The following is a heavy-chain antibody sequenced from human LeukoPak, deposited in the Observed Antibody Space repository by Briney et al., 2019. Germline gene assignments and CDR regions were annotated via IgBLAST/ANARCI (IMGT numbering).Heavy chain of an antibody. CDR3: ARETGAPGTRIGY. Sequence: PSETLSLTCTVSGGSISSYYWSWIRQPPGKGLEWIGYIYYSGSTNYNPSLKSRVTISVDTSKNQFSLKLSSVTAADTAVYYCARETGAPGTRIGYWGQGTLVTVSS. J-gene: IGHJ4*02. D-gene: IGHD4-17*01. CDR1: GGSISSYY. V-gene: IGHV4-59*01. CDR2: IYYSGST.